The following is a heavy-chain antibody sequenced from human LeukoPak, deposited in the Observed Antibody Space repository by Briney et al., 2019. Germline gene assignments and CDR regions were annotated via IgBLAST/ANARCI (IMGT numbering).Heavy chain of an antibody. Sequence: SETLSLTCAVYGVSFSGYYWSWIRQPPGKGLEWIGGINHSGSTNYNTSLKSRVTISVDTSKNQFSLKLSSVTAADTALYYCAREKLGYDSSGYYYAWFDGWGEGTLVTVSS. CDR3: AREKLGYDSSGYYYAWFDG. D-gene: IGHD3-22*01. V-gene: IGHV4-34*01. CDR2: INHSGST. J-gene: IGHJ5*02. CDR1: GVSFSGYY.